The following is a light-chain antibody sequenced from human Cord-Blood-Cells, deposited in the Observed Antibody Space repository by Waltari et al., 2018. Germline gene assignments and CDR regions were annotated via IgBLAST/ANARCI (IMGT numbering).Light chain of an antibody. J-gene: IGLJ3*02. CDR3: SSCTSSSTWV. V-gene: IGLV2-14*01. CDR1: SSDVGGYNY. CDR2: DVS. Sequence: QYALTQPASVSGSPGQSITLSCTGTSSDVGGYNYVSWYQQHPGKAPILMVYDVSKRRSGVSNRFSGSTSRTTASLTISGLQAEDEADYYCSSCTSSSTWVFGGGTKLTVL.